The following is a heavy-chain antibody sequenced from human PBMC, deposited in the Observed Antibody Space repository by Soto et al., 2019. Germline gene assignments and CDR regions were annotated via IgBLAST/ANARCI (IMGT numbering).Heavy chain of an antibody. CDR3: GRGTWVYYSSGSYCMTPPGPYGMDV. CDR2: INHSGST. D-gene: IGHD3-10*01. V-gene: IGHV4-34*01. CDR1: GGYFSGYY. Sequence: SETLSLTCAVYGGYFSGYYWSWIRQPPGKGLEWIGEINHSGSTNYNPSLKSRVTISVDTSKNQFSLKLGSVTAAATTLYSCGRGTWVYYSSGSYCMTPPGPYGMDVWGQGTTVTVSS. J-gene: IGHJ6*02.